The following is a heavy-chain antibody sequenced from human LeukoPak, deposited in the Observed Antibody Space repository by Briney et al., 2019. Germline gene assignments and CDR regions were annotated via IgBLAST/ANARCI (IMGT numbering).Heavy chain of an antibody. CDR2: IYSGGST. Sequence: GGSLRLSCAASGFTVSSNYMSWVRQAPGKGLEWVSVIYSGGSTYYADSVKGRFTISRDNSKNTLYLQMNSLRAEDTAVYYCAKSPSSYDYVWGSYRPYNWFDPWGQGTLVTVSS. V-gene: IGHV3-53*01. J-gene: IGHJ5*02. CDR3: AKSPSSYDYVWGSYRPYNWFDP. CDR1: GFTVSSNY. D-gene: IGHD3-16*02.